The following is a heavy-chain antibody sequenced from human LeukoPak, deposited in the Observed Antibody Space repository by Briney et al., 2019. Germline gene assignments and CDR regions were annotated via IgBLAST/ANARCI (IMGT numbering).Heavy chain of an antibody. Sequence: PETLSLTCTVSGGSISSYYWSWIRQPPGKGLEWIGYIYYSGSTNYNPSLKSRVTISVDTSKNQFSLKLSSVTAADTAVYYCARFNCSSTSCPAFDIWGQGTMVTVSS. CDR3: ARFNCSSTSCPAFDI. CDR2: IYYSGST. CDR1: GGSISSYY. J-gene: IGHJ3*02. V-gene: IGHV4-59*01. D-gene: IGHD2-2*01.